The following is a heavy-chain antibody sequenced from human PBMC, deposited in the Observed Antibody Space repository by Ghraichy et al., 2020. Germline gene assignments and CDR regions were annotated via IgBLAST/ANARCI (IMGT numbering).Heavy chain of an antibody. CDR2: IWYDGSNK. CDR3: ARREQWLVLGNYYSGMDV. V-gene: IGHV3-33*01. Sequence: GGSLRLSWAASGFTFSTYGMHGVRQAPGKGLEWVAVIWYDGSNKYYADSVKGRFTISRDNSKNTVYLQMNSLRAEDTAMYYCARREQWLVLGNYYSGMDVWGRGTTVTVSS. D-gene: IGHD6-19*01. CDR1: GFTFSTYG. J-gene: IGHJ6*02.